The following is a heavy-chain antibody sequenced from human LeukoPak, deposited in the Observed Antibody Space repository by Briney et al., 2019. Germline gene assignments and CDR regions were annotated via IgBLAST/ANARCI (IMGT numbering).Heavy chain of an antibody. D-gene: IGHD6-19*01. J-gene: IGHJ5*02. CDR2: SNPSGGST. CDR3: STGIAVAGTGDSTGWFDP. CDR1: GYNFTSYC. V-gene: IGHV1-46*01. Sequence: GASVRVSCKASGYNFTSYCMYWVRQAPGQWLEWMGMSNPSGGSTSYAQKFQGRVTMTRDTSTSTVYMELSSLRSEDTAVYYCSTGIAVAGTGDSTGWFDPWGQGTLVTVSS.